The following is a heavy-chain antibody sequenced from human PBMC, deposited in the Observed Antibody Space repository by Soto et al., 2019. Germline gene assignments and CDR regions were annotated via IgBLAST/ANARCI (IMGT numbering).Heavy chain of an antibody. CDR1: GFTFSSYG. CDR3: AKAGGYCSGGSCYLMDV. V-gene: IGHV3-30*18. Sequence: QVQLVESGGGVVQPGRSLRLSCAASGFTFSSYGMHWVRQAPGKGLEWVAVISYDGSNKYYADSVKGRFTISRDNSKNTLYLQMNSLRAEDTAVYYCAKAGGYCSGGSCYLMDVW. CDR2: ISYDGSNK. D-gene: IGHD2-15*01. J-gene: IGHJ6*03.